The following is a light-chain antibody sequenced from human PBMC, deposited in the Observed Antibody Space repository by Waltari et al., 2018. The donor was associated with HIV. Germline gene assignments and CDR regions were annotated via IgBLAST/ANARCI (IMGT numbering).Light chain of an antibody. CDR2: EVT. V-gene: IGLV2-23*02. Sequence: QSALTQPASVSGSPGQSITISCTGTSRDVESYNLVSWYQQHPAKAPKLIIYEVTKRPSVVPNRFSGSKSGNTASLTISGLQTEDEADYYCCSYAGSRSVVFGGGTMLTVL. CDR3: CSYAGSRSVV. J-gene: IGLJ2*01. CDR1: SRDVESYNL.